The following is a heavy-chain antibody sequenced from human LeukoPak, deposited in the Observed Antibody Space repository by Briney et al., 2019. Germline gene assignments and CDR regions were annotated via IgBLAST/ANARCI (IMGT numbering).Heavy chain of an antibody. J-gene: IGHJ4*02. Sequence: GGSLRLSCAASGFTFSSYGMHWVRQAPGKGLEWVAVISYDGSNKYYAVSVKGRFTISRDNSKNTLYLQMNSLRAEDTAVYYCAKGEYRYYYDSSGLLGSIDYWGQGTLVTVSS. V-gene: IGHV3-30*18. D-gene: IGHD3-22*01. CDR2: ISYDGSNK. CDR1: GFTFSSYG. CDR3: AKGEYRYYYDSSGLLGSIDY.